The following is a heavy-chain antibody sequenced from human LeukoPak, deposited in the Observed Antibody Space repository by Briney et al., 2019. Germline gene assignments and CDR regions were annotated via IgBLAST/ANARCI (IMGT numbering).Heavy chain of an antibody. CDR3: AREVAVAVPVY. V-gene: IGHV3-7*01. CDR1: GFTFSSYW. D-gene: IGHD6-19*01. CDR2: IKQDGSEK. J-gene: IGHJ1*01. Sequence: RXXLRLSCAASGFTFSSYWMSWVRQAPGKGLEWVANIKQDGSEKYYVDSVKGRFTISRDNEKNSMYLQMNSLRAEDTAVYYCAREVAVAVPVYWGQGTLVTVSS.